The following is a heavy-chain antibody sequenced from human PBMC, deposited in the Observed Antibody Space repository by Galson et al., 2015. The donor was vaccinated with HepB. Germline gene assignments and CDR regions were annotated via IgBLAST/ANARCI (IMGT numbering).Heavy chain of an antibody. CDR2: IDPSDSYT. CDR1: GYSFTSYW. D-gene: IGHD6-6*01. J-gene: IGHJ4*02. CDR3: ARLGYSSSSLGLDFDY. Sequence: SGAEVKKPGESLRISCKGSGYSFTSYWISWVRQMPGKGLEWMGRIDPSDSYTNYSPSFQGHVTISADKSISTAYLQWSSLKASDTAMYYCARLGYSSSSLGLDFDYWGQGTLVTVSS. V-gene: IGHV5-10-1*01.